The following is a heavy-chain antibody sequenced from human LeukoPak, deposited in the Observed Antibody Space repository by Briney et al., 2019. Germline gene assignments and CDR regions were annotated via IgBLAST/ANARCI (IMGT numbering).Heavy chain of an antibody. Sequence: SETLSLTCAVYSESFSTYYWNWIRQPPGKGLEWIGEINHSGSTTYNPSLKSRVTISVDTSKNQFSLKLSSVTAADTAVYYCARHLYSSGWYEYNWFDPWGQGTLVTVSS. CDR2: INHSGST. CDR1: SESFSTYY. D-gene: IGHD6-19*01. CDR3: ARHLYSSGWYEYNWFDP. V-gene: IGHV4-34*01. J-gene: IGHJ5*02.